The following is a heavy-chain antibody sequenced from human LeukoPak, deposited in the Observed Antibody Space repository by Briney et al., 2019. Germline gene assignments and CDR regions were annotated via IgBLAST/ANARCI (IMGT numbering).Heavy chain of an antibody. D-gene: IGHD1-26*01. CDR2: INHRGST. CDR1: GGSLSGYY. J-gene: IGHJ4*02. CDR3: ARGRIVGATRTFDY. V-gene: IGHV4-34*01. Sequence: SETLSLTCAVYGGSLSGYYWSWVRQPPGQGLEWIGEINHRGSTNYNPSLRSRVTMSVDTSKNQFSLKLSSVTAADTAVYYCARGRIVGATRTFDYWGQGTLVTVSS.